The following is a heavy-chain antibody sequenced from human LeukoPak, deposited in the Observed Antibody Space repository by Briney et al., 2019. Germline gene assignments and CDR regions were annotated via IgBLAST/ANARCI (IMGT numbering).Heavy chain of an antibody. CDR2: IYSSGST. D-gene: IGHD2-2*01. CDR1: GGSISTYY. J-gene: IGHJ6*03. V-gene: IGHV4-59*01. Sequence: SETLSLTCSVSGGSISTYYWSWIRQPPGKALEWIGYIYSSGSTSYNPSLKSRVTMSVDTSKNQFSLRLSSVTAADTAVYYCAGWFCSSNTCYYMDVWGKGTTVTVSS. CDR3: AGWFCSSNTCYYMDV.